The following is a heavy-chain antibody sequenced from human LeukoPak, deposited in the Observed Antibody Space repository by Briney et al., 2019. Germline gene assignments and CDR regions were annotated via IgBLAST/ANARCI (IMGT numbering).Heavy chain of an antibody. CDR2: IRSKANSYAT. Sequence: GGSLKLSCAASGYTFSDSALHWVRQASGKGLEWVGRIRSKANSYATTYGASVKGRFTISRDDSKNTAYLQMNSLKTEDTAVYYCTRRYYHDSSGYYRDDYWGQGTLATVSS. CDR1: GYTFSDSA. J-gene: IGHJ4*02. CDR3: TRRYYHDSSGYYRDDY. D-gene: IGHD3-22*01. V-gene: IGHV3-73*01.